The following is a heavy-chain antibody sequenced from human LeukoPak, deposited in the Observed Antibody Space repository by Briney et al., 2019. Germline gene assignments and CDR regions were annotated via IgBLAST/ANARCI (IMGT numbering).Heavy chain of an antibody. J-gene: IGHJ4*02. CDR3: ARDTFQPGLIDS. D-gene: IGHD2-2*01. Sequence: GGSLRLSCAASGFTFSRYAMNWDRQAPGKGLEWVSYINTDSSDMHYADSVKGRFTISRDNARNTLYLQLSSLRAEDSAVYYCARDTFQPGLIDSWGQGTLVTVSS. V-gene: IGHV3-21*05. CDR2: INTDSSDM. CDR1: GFTFSRYA.